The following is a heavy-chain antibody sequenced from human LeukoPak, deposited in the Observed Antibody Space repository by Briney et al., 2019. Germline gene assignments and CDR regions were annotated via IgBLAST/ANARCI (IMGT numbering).Heavy chain of an antibody. CDR3: ARHDSYSSSFPYNWFDP. J-gene: IGHJ5*02. D-gene: IGHD6-13*01. CDR1: GYTFTSYD. V-gene: IGHV1-69*06. CDR2: IIPLFGAP. Sequence: GASVKVSCKASGYTFTSYDINWVRQAPGQGLEWMGGIIPLFGAPNYAQKFQGRVTITADKSTTTAYMELSSLRSEDTAVYFCARHDSYSSSFPYNWFDPWGQGTLVTVSS.